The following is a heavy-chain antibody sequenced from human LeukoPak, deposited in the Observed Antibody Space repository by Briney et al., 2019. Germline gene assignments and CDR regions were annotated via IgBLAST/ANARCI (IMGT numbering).Heavy chain of an antibody. CDR1: GFTFSSYA. D-gene: IGHD2-15*01. CDR2: ISGSGGST. J-gene: IGHJ4*02. V-gene: IGHV3-23*01. CDR3: AKDRPDGYCSGGSCLAGDY. Sequence: GGSLRLSCAASGFTFSSYAMSWVRQAPGKGLEWVSAISGSGGSTYYADSVKGRFTISRDNSKNTLYLQMNSLRAEDTAVYYCAKDRPDGYCSGGSCLAGDYRGQGTLVTVSS.